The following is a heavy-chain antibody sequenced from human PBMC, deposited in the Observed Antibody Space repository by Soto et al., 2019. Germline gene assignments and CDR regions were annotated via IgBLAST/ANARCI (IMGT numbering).Heavy chain of an antibody. CDR2: INTGNGNT. J-gene: IGHJ5*02. V-gene: IGHV1-3*04. CDR3: ARNVDYFDP. CDR1: GYTFTRYA. Sequence: QVQLVQSGAEVKKPGASVKVSCKASGYTFTRYAMHWVRQAPGQGLEWMGWINTGNGNTHYSQKFQGRVTFMRDESATTAYMELSSLTCEDTAVYYCARNVDYFDPWGQGTLVTVSS. D-gene: IGHD4-17*01.